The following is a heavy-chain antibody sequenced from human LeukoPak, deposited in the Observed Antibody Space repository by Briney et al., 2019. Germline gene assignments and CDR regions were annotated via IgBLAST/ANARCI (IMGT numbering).Heavy chain of an antibody. CDR2: ISYDGSNK. V-gene: IGHV3-30*18. D-gene: IGHD1-26*01. CDR1: GFTFSSYG. J-gene: IGHJ4*02. CDR3: AKDLGRRYSASARYFDY. Sequence: GGSLRLSCAASGFTFSSYGMQWVRQAPGKELEWVVVISYDGSNKYYADSVKGRFTISRDNSKNTLYLQMNSLRAEDTAVYYCAKDLGRRYSASARYFDYWGQGTLVTVSS.